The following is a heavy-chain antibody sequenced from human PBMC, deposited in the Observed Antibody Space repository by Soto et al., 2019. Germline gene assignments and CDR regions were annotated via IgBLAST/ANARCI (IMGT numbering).Heavy chain of an antibody. CDR2: ISGSGGST. CDR1: GFTFSSYA. V-gene: IGHV3-23*01. J-gene: IGHJ5*02. D-gene: IGHD3-16*01. Sequence: HPGGSLRLSCAASGFTFSSYAMSWVRQAPGKGLEWVSAISGSGGSTYYADSVKGRFTISRDNSKNTLYLQMNSLRAEDTAVYYCAKDDRDDYIWRSDPFDPWGQGTLVTVS. CDR3: AKDDRDDYIWRSDPFDP.